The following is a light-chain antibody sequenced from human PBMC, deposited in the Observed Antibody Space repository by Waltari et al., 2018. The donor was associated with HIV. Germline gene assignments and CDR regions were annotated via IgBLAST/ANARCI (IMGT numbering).Light chain of an antibody. Sequence: FVLTQPHSVSESPGKTVTISCTRNSGNIATTSVQRYPQRPGSSPTTVIYEDNQRPSGVPDRFSGSIDSSSNSAALTISGLETDDEADYYCQSYDNNDVIFGGGTRLTVL. CDR2: EDN. CDR3: QSYDNNDVI. CDR1: SGNIATTS. J-gene: IGLJ2*01. V-gene: IGLV6-57*01.